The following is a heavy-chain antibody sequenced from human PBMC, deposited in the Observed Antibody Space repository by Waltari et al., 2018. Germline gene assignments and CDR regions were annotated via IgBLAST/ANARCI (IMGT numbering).Heavy chain of an antibody. V-gene: IGHV5-51*03. J-gene: IGHJ4*02. Sequence: EVQLVQSGAEVKKPGESLKLSCKGSGYSFTRYWIGWVRQMPGKGLEWMGIIYPGDSDTRYSPSFQGQVTISADKSISTAYLQWSSLKASDTAMYYCVRLLRPWFRESPDYFDYWGQGTLVTVSS. CDR1: GYSFTRYW. CDR2: IYPGDSDT. D-gene: IGHD3-10*01. CDR3: VRLLRPWFRESPDYFDY.